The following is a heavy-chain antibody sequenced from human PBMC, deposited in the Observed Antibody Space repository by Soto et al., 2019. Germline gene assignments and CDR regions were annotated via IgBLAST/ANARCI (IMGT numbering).Heavy chain of an antibody. J-gene: IGHJ6*02. V-gene: IGHV1-3*01. Sequence: QVQLVQSGAEVKKPGASVKVSCKASGYTFTSYAMHWVRQAPGQRLEWMGWISAGNGNTKYSQKFQGRVTITRDTSASTAYMELSSLRSEDTAVYYCARGGVLLEWLLGARAHYYGMDVWGQGTTVTVSS. CDR1: GYTFTSYA. CDR3: ARGGVLLEWLLGARAHYYGMDV. D-gene: IGHD3-3*01. CDR2: ISAGNGNT.